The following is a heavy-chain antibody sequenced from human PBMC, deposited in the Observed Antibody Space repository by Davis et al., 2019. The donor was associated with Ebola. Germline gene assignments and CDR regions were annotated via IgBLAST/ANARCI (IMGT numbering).Heavy chain of an antibody. J-gene: IGHJ2*01. CDR3: AKSPFRIAVAGADWYFDL. V-gene: IGHV3-23*01. CDR2: IGGNGDST. CDR1: SFPFPHYA. Sequence: GESLKISCASSSFPFPHYAMTWVRQAPGKGLEWVSGIGGNGDSTYYTDSVKGRFTISRDNSKNTLYLQMSSLRADDTAVYYCAKSPFRIAVAGADWYFDLWGSGT. D-gene: IGHD6-19*01.